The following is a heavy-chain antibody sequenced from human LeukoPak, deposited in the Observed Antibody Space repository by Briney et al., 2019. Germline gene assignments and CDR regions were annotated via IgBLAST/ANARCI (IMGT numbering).Heavy chain of an antibody. Sequence: SETLSLTCTVSGGSISSSSYYWGWIRQPPGKGLEWIGSIYYSGSTYYNPSLRSRVSISVHTSKDQFSLKLTSVTAADTAVYYCARPVPSRLGWFDPWGQGTLVTVSS. V-gene: IGHV4-39*01. D-gene: IGHD1-1*01. J-gene: IGHJ5*02. CDR1: GGSISSSSYY. CDR3: ARPVPSRLGWFDP. CDR2: IYYSGST.